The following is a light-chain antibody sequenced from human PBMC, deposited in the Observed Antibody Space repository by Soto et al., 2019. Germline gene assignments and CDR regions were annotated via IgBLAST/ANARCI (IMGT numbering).Light chain of an antibody. J-gene: IGKJ2*02. CDR3: QQSYNTPRT. Sequence: DILMTQSPSSLSASVGDRVTITCRTSQTIDNFLNWYQHHPGKAPRLLISTASSLQSGVTSRFSVSGFVTEFTLTINCLQPEDSATYYCQQSYNTPRTFGPVTRLEIK. V-gene: IGKV1-39*01. CDR2: TAS. CDR1: QTIDNF.